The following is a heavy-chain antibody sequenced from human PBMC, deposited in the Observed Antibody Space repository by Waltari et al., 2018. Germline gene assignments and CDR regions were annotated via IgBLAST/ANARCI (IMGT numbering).Heavy chain of an antibody. CDR2: ISDGSDYS. J-gene: IGHJ4*02. CDR1: GLNFRHYS. V-gene: IGHV3-21*01. CDR3: ARDFYCSDGRCTDY. Sequence: EVQLVESGGGLVKPGGSLRLSCVVSGLNFRHYSMNWVRQAPGKGLEWVSYISDGSDYSYYADSVKGRFTISRDNAKNSLYLQMNRLRTDDTAVYYCARDFYCSDGRCTDYWGQGTLVTVSS. D-gene: IGHD2-15*01.